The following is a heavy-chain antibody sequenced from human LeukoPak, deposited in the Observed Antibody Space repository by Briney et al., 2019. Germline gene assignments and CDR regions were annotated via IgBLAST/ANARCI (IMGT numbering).Heavy chain of an antibody. J-gene: IGHJ6*03. Sequence: SETLSLTCAVYGGSFSGYYWSWIRQPPGKGLEWIGEINHSGSTNYNPSLKSRVTISVDKSKNQFSLKLSSVTAADTAVYYCARYLEEGYHFYYYMDVWGKGTTVTVSS. CDR2: INHSGST. CDR1: GGSFSGYY. V-gene: IGHV4-34*01. CDR3: ARYLEEGYHFYYYMDV. D-gene: IGHD1-1*01.